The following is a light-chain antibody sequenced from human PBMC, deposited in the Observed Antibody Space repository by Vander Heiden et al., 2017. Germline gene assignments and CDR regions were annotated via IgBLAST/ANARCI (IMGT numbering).Light chain of an antibody. Sequence: IQMTQSPSSLSASIGDRVTITCRASQGINNYLAWYQQKPGKVPKLLIYEASTLQSGVPSRFSGSRSGTDFSLTISSLQPEDVATYYCQKDKSAPLGFGHGTKVDIK. J-gene: IGKJ3*01. V-gene: IGKV1-27*01. CDR2: EAS. CDR3: QKDKSAPLG. CDR1: QGINNY.